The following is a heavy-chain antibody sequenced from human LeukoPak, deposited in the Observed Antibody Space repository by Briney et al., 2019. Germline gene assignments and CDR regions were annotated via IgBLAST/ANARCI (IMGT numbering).Heavy chain of an antibody. D-gene: IGHD3-10*01. Sequence: PGGSLRLSCAASGFTVSSNYMSWVRHAPGRGLEWVSVIYSGGSTYYSDSVKGRFTISRDNSKNTLFLQMNSLRAGDTAVYYCARGTVTMVDYWGQGTLVTVSS. CDR1: GFTVSSNY. CDR2: IYSGGST. J-gene: IGHJ4*02. V-gene: IGHV3-66*01. CDR3: ARGTVTMVDY.